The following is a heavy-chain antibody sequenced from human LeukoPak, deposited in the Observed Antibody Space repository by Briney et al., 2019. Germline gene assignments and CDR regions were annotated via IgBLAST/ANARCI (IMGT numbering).Heavy chain of an antibody. Sequence: GVSLRLSCAGSGFDFSDYWMTWVRQAPGKGLEWLASIKYDGIDTYYVDSLRGRFTISRDDAKNSLYLQMNSLRAEDTAVYFCVRLAFHFDSWGQGILVTVSS. CDR2: IKYDGIDT. CDR3: VRLAFHFDS. CDR1: GFDFSDYW. J-gene: IGHJ4*02. V-gene: IGHV3-7*04.